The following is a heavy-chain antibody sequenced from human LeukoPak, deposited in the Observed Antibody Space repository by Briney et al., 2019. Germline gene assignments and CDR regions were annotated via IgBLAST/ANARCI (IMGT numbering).Heavy chain of an antibody. D-gene: IGHD3-10*01. V-gene: IGHV3-23*01. CDR1: GFTFSSYA. CDR3: AKGLLGFREFDY. Sequence: GGSLRLSCAASGFTFSSYAMSWVRQAPGKGLEWVSAISSSGGSTYYADSVKGRFTISRDNSKNTLYLQMNSLRAEDTAVYYCAKGLLGFREFDYWGQGTLVTVSS. CDR2: ISSSGGST. J-gene: IGHJ4*02.